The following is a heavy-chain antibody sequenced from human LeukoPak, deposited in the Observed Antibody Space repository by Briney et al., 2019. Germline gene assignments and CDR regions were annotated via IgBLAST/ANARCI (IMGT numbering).Heavy chain of an antibody. J-gene: IGHJ6*02. CDR1: GFTVSSDY. CDR3: ARASPYYYGMDV. Sequence: GGSLRLSCVASGFTVSSDYMSWVRQAPGKGLEWISYISSSSSTIYYADSVKGRFTISRDNAKNTLYLQMNSLRDEDTAVYYCARASPYYYGMDVWGQGTTVTVSS. V-gene: IGHV3-48*02. CDR2: ISSSSSTI.